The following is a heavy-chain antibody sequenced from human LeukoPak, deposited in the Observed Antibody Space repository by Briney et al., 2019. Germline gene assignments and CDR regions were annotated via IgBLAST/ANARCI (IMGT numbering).Heavy chain of an antibody. Sequence: ASVKVSCKASGYTFTSYGISWVRQAPGQGLEWMGWISAYNGNTNYAQKLQGRVTMTTDTSTSTAYMELRSLRSDDTAVYYCARTMGDYYHDSSGYYIPWGQGTLVTVSS. J-gene: IGHJ5*02. V-gene: IGHV1-18*01. CDR2: ISAYNGNT. CDR1: GYTFTSYG. D-gene: IGHD3-22*01. CDR3: ARTMGDYYHDSSGYYIP.